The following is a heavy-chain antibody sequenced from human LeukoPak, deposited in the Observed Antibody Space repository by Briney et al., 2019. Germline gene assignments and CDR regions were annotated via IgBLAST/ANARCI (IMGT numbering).Heavy chain of an antibody. D-gene: IGHD6-25*01. J-gene: IGHJ2*01. CDR2: IKQDGTEK. CDR3: ARGPPWYFDL. Sequence: PGESLRLSCAASGFTFTTYWMTWVRQAPGKGLEWVANIKQDGTEKYYVDSVKGRFTISRDNAKNSLYLQMNSLTAEDTAVYYCARGPPWYFDLWGRGTLVAVSS. V-gene: IGHV3-7*01. CDR1: GFTFTTYW.